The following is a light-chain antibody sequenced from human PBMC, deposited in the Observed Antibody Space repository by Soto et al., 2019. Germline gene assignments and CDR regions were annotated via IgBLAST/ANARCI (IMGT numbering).Light chain of an antibody. CDR2: GAS. J-gene: IGKJ1*01. CDR1: QSVTSRY. Sequence: IVLTQSPGTLYLSPGERATLSCRASQSVTSRYLAWYQQKPGQAPRPLIYGASIRATGIPDRFSVSGSGTDFTLTISGLKIDDFATYYCHQYHSSSSTFCQGTKVDIK. CDR3: HQYHSSSST. V-gene: IGKV3-20*01.